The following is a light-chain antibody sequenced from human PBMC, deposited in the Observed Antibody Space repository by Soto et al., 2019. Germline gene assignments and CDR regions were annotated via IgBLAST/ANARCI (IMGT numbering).Light chain of an antibody. CDR2: DAS. CDR1: RSISSW. J-gene: IGKJ1*01. CDR3: QQYNTYSHT. Sequence: DIQMTQSPSTMSASVGDRVTITCRASRSISSWLAWYQQRPGIAPKLLIYDASILESGVPSRFSGSGSGTEFTLTISSLQPDDFATYFCQQYNTYSHTFGQGTKVDIK. V-gene: IGKV1-5*01.